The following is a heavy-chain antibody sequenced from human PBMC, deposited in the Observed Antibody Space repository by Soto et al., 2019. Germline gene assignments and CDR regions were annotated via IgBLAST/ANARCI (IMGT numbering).Heavy chain of an antibody. D-gene: IGHD1-1*01. V-gene: IGHV4-4*07. Sequence: QVQLQESGPGLVKPSETLFLTCTVSGASISGFYWSWIRKSAGKGLEWIGRIYATGTTDYNSSLKSGVMMSVDTSKKQFSLELRSVTAADTAVYYCVRDGTKTLRDWFDPWGQGISVTVSS. CDR2: IYATGTT. CDR3: VRDGTKTLRDWFDP. J-gene: IGHJ5*02. CDR1: GASISGFY.